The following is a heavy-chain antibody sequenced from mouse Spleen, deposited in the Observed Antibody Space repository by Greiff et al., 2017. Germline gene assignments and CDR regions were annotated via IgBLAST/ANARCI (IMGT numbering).Heavy chain of an antibody. V-gene: IGHV1-53*01. D-gene: IGHD2-14*01. CDR1: GYTFTSYW. CDR2: INPSNGGT. CDR3: ARKEAYYRYDGWYFDV. J-gene: IGHJ1*01. Sequence: VKLQQPGTELVKPGASVKLSCKASGYTFTSYWMHWVKQRPGQGLEWIGNINPSNGGTNYNEKFKSKATLTVDKSSSTAYMQLSSLTSEDSAVYYCARKEAYYRYDGWYFDVWGAGTTVTVSS.